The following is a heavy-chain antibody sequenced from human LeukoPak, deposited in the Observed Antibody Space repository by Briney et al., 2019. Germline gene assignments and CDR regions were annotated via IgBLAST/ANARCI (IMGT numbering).Heavy chain of an antibody. CDR3: ARAGYYGDIEY. D-gene: IGHD4-17*01. V-gene: IGHV4-38-2*02. CDR1: GYSISDGYY. Sequence: SETLSLTCTVSGYSISDGYYWGWIRQPPGKGLERIGNIYRSGSTYYTPSLTSRVTISMDTSKNQFSLKLSSVTAADTAVYYCARAGYYGDIEYWGQGTLVTVSS. J-gene: IGHJ4*02. CDR2: IYRSGST.